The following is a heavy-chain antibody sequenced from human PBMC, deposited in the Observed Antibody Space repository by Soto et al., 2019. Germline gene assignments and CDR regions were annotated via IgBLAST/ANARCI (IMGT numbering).Heavy chain of an antibody. CDR2: IYYSGST. J-gene: IGHJ4*02. CDR1: GGSISSYY. Sequence: SETLSLTCTVSGGSISSYYWSWIRQPPGKGLEWIGYIYYSGSTSYNPSLKSRVTISVDTSKNQFSLKLNSVTAADTAVYYCARDRETGLNFDYWAREPSSPSPQ. D-gene: IGHD7-27*01. V-gene: IGHV4-59*01. CDR3: ARDRETGLNFDY.